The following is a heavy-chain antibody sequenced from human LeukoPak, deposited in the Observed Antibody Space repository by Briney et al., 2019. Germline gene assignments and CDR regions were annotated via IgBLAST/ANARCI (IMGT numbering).Heavy chain of an antibody. V-gene: IGHV4-59*12. Sequence: PSETLSLTCTVSGGSIGSYYWSWIRQPPGKGLEWIGYIYDSGSTNYNPSLKSRVTISVDTSKNQFSLKLSSVTAADTAVYYCARVSNNNWFDPWGQGTLVTVSS. D-gene: IGHD4-11*01. CDR2: IYDSGST. CDR3: ARVSNNNWFDP. J-gene: IGHJ5*02. CDR1: GGSIGSYY.